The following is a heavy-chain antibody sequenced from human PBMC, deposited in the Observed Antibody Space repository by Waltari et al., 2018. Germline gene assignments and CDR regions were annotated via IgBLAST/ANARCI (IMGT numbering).Heavy chain of an antibody. CDR2: IYYSGST. CDR1: GGSISSGGYY. Sequence: QVQLQESGPGLVKPSQTLSLTCTVSGGSISSGGYYWSWIPQPPGKGLEWIGYIYYSGSTYYNPSLKSRVTISVDTSKNQFSLKLSSVTAADTAVYYCARAKTSQGSEDYMDVWGKGTTVTVSS. CDR3: ARAKTSQGSEDYMDV. D-gene: IGHD6-25*01. J-gene: IGHJ6*03. V-gene: IGHV4-31*03.